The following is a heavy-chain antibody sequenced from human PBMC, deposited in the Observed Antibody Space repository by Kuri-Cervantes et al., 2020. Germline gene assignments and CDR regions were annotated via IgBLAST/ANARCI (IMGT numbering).Heavy chain of an antibody. V-gene: IGHV3-33*01. Sequence: GGSLRLSCAASGFTLSSYGMHWVRQAPGKGLEWVAVIWYDGSNKYYADSVKGRFTISRDNSKNTLYLQMNSLRAEDTAVYYCASDMYYYDSSGYLVWGRDDYWGQGTLVTVSS. CDR1: GFTLSSYG. D-gene: IGHD3-22*01. CDR2: IWYDGSNK. J-gene: IGHJ4*02. CDR3: ASDMYYYDSSGYLVWGRDDY.